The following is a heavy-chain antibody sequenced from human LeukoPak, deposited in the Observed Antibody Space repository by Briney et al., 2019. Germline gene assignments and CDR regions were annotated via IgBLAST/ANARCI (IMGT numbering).Heavy chain of an antibody. Sequence: SETLTLTCTVSGGSISNYYWTWIRQPAGKGLEWIGRIHTSGSTDYNPSLKSRLTMSVDSSMTQFSLILTSMTAADTAVYYCARGTKYDHVWGTSRLMTWFDPWGQGTLVTVSS. J-gene: IGHJ5*02. CDR3: ARGTKYDHVWGTSRLMTWFDP. CDR1: GGSISNYY. CDR2: IHTSGST. D-gene: IGHD3-16*02. V-gene: IGHV4-4*07.